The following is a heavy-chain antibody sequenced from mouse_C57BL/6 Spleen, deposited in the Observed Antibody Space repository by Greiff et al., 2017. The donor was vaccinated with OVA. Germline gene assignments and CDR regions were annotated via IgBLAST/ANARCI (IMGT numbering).Heavy chain of an antibody. CDR3: ARGGIYDGYYVRNYYAMDY. D-gene: IGHD2-3*01. J-gene: IGHJ4*01. Sequence: EVQLQQSGPELVKPGASVKISCKASGYTFTDYYMNWVKQSHGKSLEWIGDINPNNGGTSYNQKFKGKATLTVDKSSSTAYMELRSLTSEDSAVYYCARGGIYDGYYVRNYYAMDYWGQGTSVTVSS. CDR1: GYTFTDYY. V-gene: IGHV1-26*01. CDR2: INPNNGGT.